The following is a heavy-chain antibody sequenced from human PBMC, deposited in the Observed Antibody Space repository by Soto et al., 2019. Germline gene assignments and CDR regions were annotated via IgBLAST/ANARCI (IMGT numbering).Heavy chain of an antibody. J-gene: IGHJ6*02. Sequence: GGSLRLSCAASGFTFSSYWMIWVLQAPGKGLEWVSNIKLDGSEKYYVDSVKGRFTISRDNAKNSLYLQMNSLRAEDTAVYYCARVTYGSGIYYYYGMHVWGQRQTVTVSS. V-gene: IGHV3-7*03. D-gene: IGHD3-10*01. CDR1: GFTFSSYW. CDR3: ARVTYGSGIYYYYGMHV. CDR2: IKLDGSEK.